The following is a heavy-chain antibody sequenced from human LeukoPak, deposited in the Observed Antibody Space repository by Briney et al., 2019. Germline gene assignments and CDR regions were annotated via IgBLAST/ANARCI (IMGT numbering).Heavy chain of an antibody. V-gene: IGHV3-48*03. CDR2: ISSSGSTI. D-gene: IGHD5-18*01. J-gene: IGHJ6*03. Sequence: GGSLRLSCAASGFTFSNYEMNWVRQAPGKGLEWVSYISSSGSTIYYADSVKGRFTISRDNAKNSLYLQMNSLRAEDTAVYYCARDMDTAMVNYYMDVWGKGTTVTISS. CDR1: GFTFSNYE. CDR3: ARDMDTAMVNYYMDV.